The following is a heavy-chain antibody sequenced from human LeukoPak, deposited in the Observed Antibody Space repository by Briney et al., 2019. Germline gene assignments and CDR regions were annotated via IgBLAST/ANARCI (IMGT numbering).Heavy chain of an antibody. CDR2: INHSGST. V-gene: IGHV4-34*01. CDR1: GGSFSGYY. D-gene: IGHD3-10*01. J-gene: IGHJ6*03. CDR3: ARGRGYGSGSYVAWGRYYYYMDV. Sequence: PSETLSLTCAVYGGSFSGYYWSWIRHPPGKGLEWIGEINHSGSTNYNPSLKSRVTISVDTSKNQFSLKLSSGTAADTAVYYCARGRGYGSGSYVAWGRYYYYMDVWGKGTTVTVSS.